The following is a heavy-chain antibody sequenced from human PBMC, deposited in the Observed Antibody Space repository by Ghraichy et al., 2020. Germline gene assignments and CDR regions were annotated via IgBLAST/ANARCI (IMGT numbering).Heavy chain of an antibody. Sequence: SVKVSCKASGGTFSSYAISWVRQAPGQGLEWMGGIIPIFGTANYAQKFQGRVTITADESTSTAYMELSSLRSEDTAVYYCARDRGYDFWSGSGRYYFDYWGQGTLVTVSS. CDR2: IIPIFGTA. CDR3: ARDRGYDFWSGSGRYYFDY. CDR1: GGTFSSYA. D-gene: IGHD3-3*01. J-gene: IGHJ4*02. V-gene: IGHV1-69*13.